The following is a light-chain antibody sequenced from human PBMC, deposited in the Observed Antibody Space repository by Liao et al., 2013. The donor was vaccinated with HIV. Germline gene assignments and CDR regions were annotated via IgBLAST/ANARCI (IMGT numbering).Light chain of an antibody. CDR3: QAWDSSTRDYV. Sequence: SYELTQPPSVSVSPGQTASITCSGDKLGNKFASWYQQKPGQSPVLVIYQNTKRPSGIPERFSGSNSGNTATLTISGTQAMDEADYYCQAWDSSTRDYVFGTGTKVTVL. CDR2: QNT. V-gene: IGLV3-1*01. CDR1: KLGNKF. J-gene: IGLJ1*01.